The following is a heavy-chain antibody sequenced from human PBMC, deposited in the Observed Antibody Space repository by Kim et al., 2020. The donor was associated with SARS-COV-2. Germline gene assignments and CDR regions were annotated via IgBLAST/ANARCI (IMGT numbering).Heavy chain of an antibody. CDR1: GGSISSSSYY. CDR2: IYYSGST. J-gene: IGHJ4*02. Sequence: SETLSLTCTVSGGSISSSSYYWGWIRQPPGKGLEWIGSIYYSGSTYYNPSLKSRVTISVDTSKNQFSLKLSSVTAADTAVYYCARLPDGYYFDYWGQGTLVTVSS. D-gene: IGHD2-2*03. CDR3: ARLPDGYYFDY. V-gene: IGHV4-39*01.